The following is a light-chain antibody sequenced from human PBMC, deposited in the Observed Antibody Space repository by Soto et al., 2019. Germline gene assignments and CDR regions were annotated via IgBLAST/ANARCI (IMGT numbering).Light chain of an antibody. V-gene: IGKV1-6*01. CDR2: AAF. Sequence: AIQMTQSPSSLSASVGDRVTITCRASQDIRNDLAWYQQKPGQAPHLLIFAAFNLQSGVPSRFSAGGSGTHFTLTISSLQPDDFATYYCLQYYNFSWTFGQGTKVDIK. CDR3: LQYYNFSWT. CDR1: QDIRND. J-gene: IGKJ1*01.